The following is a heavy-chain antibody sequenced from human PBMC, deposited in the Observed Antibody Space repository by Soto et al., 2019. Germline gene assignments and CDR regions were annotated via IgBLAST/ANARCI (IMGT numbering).Heavy chain of an antibody. D-gene: IGHD3-3*01. V-gene: IGHV3-30*18. CDR3: AKDGDLWSGYYTGADDAFDI. Sequence: PVGSLRLSCAASGFTFSSYGMHWVRQAPGKGLEWVAVISYDGSNKYYADSVKGRFTISRDNSKNTLYLKMNFLRVDDTAVYYCAKDGDLWSGYYTGADDAFDIWGRGTMVTVSS. CDR2: ISYDGSNK. CDR1: GFTFSSYG. J-gene: IGHJ3*02.